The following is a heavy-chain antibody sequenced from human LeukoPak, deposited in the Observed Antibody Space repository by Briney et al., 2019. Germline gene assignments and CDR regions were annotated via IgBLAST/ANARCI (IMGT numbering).Heavy chain of an antibody. CDR2: ISGDGGSK. V-gene: IGHV3-43*02. Sequence: GGSLRLSCAASGFTFDDYAMHWVRQGPGKGLEWVSLISGDGGSKYYADSVKGRFTISRDNRKNSLYLQMNSLTTEDTALYYCAKDSLAAAGNFDYWGQGTLVTVSS. CDR1: GFTFDDYA. CDR3: AKDSLAAAGNFDY. D-gene: IGHD6-13*01. J-gene: IGHJ4*02.